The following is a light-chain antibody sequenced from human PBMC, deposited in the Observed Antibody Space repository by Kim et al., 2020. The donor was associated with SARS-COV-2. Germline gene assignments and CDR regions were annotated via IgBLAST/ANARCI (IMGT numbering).Light chain of an antibody. CDR2: DAT. CDR3: QQYDTLPLS. CDR1: QDITTD. Sequence: DIQMTQSPSSLSASIGDRVSITCQASQDITTDLTWYQQKPGRAPRLLIYDATTLETGVPPRFSGTGSGKDFTFTISNLQPEDGGTYYCQQYDTLPLSFGGGTKVEIK. V-gene: IGKV1-33*01. J-gene: IGKJ4*01.